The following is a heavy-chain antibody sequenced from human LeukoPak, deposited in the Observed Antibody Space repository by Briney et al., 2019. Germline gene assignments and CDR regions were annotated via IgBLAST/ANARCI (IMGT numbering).Heavy chain of an antibody. J-gene: IGHJ4*02. CDR3: ARDLGWGFIDY. V-gene: IGHV3-21*01. D-gene: IGHD7-27*01. CDR1: GFTFSSYS. Sequence: GGSLRLSCAASGFTFSSYSMNWVRQAPGKGLEWVSSISSSSSYIYYADSVKGRFTISRDNAKNSLYLQMNSLRAEDTAVYYCARDLGWGFIDYWGQGTLVTVSS. CDR2: ISSSSSYI.